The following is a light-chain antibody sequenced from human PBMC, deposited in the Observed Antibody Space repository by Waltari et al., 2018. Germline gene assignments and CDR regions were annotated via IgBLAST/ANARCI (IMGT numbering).Light chain of an antibody. CDR1: SSDVGGYNY. CDR2: DVS. Sequence: QSALTQPASVSGSPGQSITISCTGTSSDVGGYNYVSWYQQHPGTAPKIMIYDVSYRPSGVSKRLSGSKSGNTASLPISGLQAEDEADYYFSSYNHRHARVVFGGGTKLTVL. J-gene: IGLJ2*01. V-gene: IGLV2-14*03. CDR3: SSYNHRHARVV.